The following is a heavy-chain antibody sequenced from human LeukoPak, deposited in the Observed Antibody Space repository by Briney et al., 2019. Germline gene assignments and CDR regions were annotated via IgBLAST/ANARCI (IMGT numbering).Heavy chain of an antibody. CDR3: ARRGSSSWYGYYYYYYMDV. CDR1: GGSISSSNW. D-gene: IGHD6-13*01. CDR2: IYHSGST. Sequence: SETLSLTCAVSGGSISSSNWWSWVRQPPGKGLEWIGEIYHSGSTNYNPSLKSRVAISVDTSKNQFSPKLSSVTAADTAVYYCARRGSSSWYGYYYYYYMDVWGKGTTVTISS. J-gene: IGHJ6*03. V-gene: IGHV4-4*02.